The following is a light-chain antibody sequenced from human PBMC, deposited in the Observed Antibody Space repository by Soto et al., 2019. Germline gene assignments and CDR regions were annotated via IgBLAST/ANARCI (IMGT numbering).Light chain of an antibody. J-gene: IGLJ1*01. CDR3: NSYTSSSTYV. CDR1: SSAVGGFNY. CDR2: DVT. Sequence: QSVLTQPASVSGSPGQSITISCTGTSSAVGGFNYVSWYQQHPGKAPKLMIYDVTNRPSGFSYRFSGSKSGNTASLTISGLQAEDEADYYCNSYTSSSTYVFGTGTKVTVL. V-gene: IGLV2-14*03.